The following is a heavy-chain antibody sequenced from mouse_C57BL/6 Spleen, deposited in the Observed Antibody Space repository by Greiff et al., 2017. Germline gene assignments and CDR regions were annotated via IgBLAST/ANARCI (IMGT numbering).Heavy chain of an antibody. J-gene: IGHJ4*01. Sequence: VQVVESGPGLVAPSQSLSITCTVSGFSLTSYGVHWVRQPPGKGLEWLVVIWSDGSTTYNTAHKARLSISKDNSKSHVILKMNSLQTDDTAMYYCARHGVYAMEYWGQGTSVTVAS. CDR1: GFSLTSYG. V-gene: IGHV2-6-1*01. CDR2: IWSDGST. CDR3: ARHGVYAMEY.